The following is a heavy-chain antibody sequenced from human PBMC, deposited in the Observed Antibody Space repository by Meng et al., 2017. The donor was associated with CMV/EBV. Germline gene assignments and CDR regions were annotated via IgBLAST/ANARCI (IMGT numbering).Heavy chain of an antibody. D-gene: IGHD3-10*01. CDR2: IYSGGSST. CDR3: ARCSQGSGSCYRRNYYYGMDV. CDR1: GFTFSCYA. J-gene: IGHJ6*02. V-gene: IGHV3-23*03. Sequence: GESLNISCQSSGFTFSCYAMSLVRQAPGKGLDWVSVIYSGGSSTLYADSVKCRFSISRDNSKNTLYLQMNRLRAEDTAVYYCARCSQGSGSCYRRNYYYGMDVWGQGTTVTVSS.